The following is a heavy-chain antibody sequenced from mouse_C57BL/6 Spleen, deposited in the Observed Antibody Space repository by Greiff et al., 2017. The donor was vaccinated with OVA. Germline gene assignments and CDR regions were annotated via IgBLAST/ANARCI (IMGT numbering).Heavy chain of an antibody. CDR2: IDPNSGGS. CDR1: GYTFTSYW. CDR3: ARGDNGRWYFDV. J-gene: IGHJ1*03. Sequence: QVQLKQPGAELVKPGASVKLSCKASGYTFTSYWMHWVKQRPGRGLEWIGRIDPNSGGSKYNEKFKSKGTLTVDKPSSTAYIQLSGLTSEDSAVYYCARGDNGRWYFDVWGTGTTVTVSS. D-gene: IGHD1-1*01. V-gene: IGHV1-72*01.